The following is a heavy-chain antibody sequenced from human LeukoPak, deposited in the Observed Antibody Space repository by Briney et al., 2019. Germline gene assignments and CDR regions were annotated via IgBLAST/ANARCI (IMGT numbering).Heavy chain of an antibody. CDR3: ARGGGYSYGSFDY. V-gene: IGHV3-66*01. CDR2: IYSGGST. J-gene: IGHJ4*02. D-gene: IGHD5-18*01. Sequence: GGSLRLSCAASGFTFSSYSMNWVRQAPGKGLEWVSVIYSGGSTYYADSVKGRFTISRDNSKNTLYLQMNSLRAEDTAVYYCARGGGYSYGSFDYWGQGTLVTVSS. CDR1: GFTFSSYS.